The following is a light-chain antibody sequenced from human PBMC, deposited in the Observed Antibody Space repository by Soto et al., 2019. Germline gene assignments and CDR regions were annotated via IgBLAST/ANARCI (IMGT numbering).Light chain of an antibody. Sequence: QSVLTQPASVSGSPGQSITISCTGTSSDVGSYNLVSWYQQHPGKAPKLMIYEGSKRPSGVSNRFSGSKSGNTASLTISGLQAEDEAFYYCCSYAGSSTPALFGGGTKLTVL. V-gene: IGLV2-23*01. CDR2: EGS. J-gene: IGLJ2*01. CDR1: SSDVGSYNL. CDR3: CSYAGSSTPAL.